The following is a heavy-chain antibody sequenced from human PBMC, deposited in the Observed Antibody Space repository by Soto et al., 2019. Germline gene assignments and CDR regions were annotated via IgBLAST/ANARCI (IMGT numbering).Heavy chain of an antibody. Sequence: QLQLPQSGPGLVKPSQTLSLACTVSGGSFSSGGYYCSWIRQLPGKGLEWIGYIYYSVSTYYNPSLNSRFTISLDTSKNQFALKLSSVTAADTAVYYCARATSFSGHHGYWGQGTLVTVSS. V-gene: IGHV4-31*03. J-gene: IGHJ4*02. CDR1: GGSFSSGGYY. D-gene: IGHD2-8*02. CDR3: ARATSFSGHHGY. CDR2: IYYSVST.